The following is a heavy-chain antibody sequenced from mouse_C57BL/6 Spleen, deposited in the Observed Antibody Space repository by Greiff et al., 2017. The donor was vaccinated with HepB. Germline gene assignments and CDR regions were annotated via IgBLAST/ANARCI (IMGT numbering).Heavy chain of an antibody. V-gene: IGHV5-6*02. CDR3: ARQGGGGYFDV. CDR2: ISSGGSYT. CDR1: GFTFSSYG. Sequence: DVKLVESGGDLVKPGGSLKLSCAASGFTFSSYGMSWVRQTPDKRLEWVATISSGGSYTYYPDSVKGRFTISRDNAKNTLYLQMSSLKSEDTAMYYCARQGGGGYFDVWGTGTTVTVSS. J-gene: IGHJ1*03. D-gene: IGHD1-1*02.